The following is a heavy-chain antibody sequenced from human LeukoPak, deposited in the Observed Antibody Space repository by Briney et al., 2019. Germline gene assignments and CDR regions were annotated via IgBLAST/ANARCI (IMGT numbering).Heavy chain of an antibody. D-gene: IGHD3-9*01. CDR3: AKWGGYDVLTGYYDSDY. CDR1: GCSFSNYA. Sequence: PGASLRLSCAASGCSFSNYAMSWVLHVPGKGLEEFSAISDRDDSTYYADSVKGRFTISRDTSKNTLYLQMSSVRAEDTAVYYCAKWGGYDVLTGYYDSDYWGQGTLVTVSS. V-gene: IGHV3-23*01. CDR2: ISDRDDST. J-gene: IGHJ4*02.